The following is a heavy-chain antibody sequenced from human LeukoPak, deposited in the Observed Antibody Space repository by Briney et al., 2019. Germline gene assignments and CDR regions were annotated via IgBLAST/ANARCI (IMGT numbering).Heavy chain of an antibody. CDR3: ARGGRRVPAAIHFDY. V-gene: IGHV3-7*01. CDR2: IKQDGSEK. D-gene: IGHD2-2*02. CDR1: GFTFSSYW. Sequence: PGGSLRLSCAAAGFTFSSYWMSWVRQAPGKGLEWVANIKQDGSEKYYVDSVKGRFTISRDNAKNSLYLQMNSLRAEDTAVYYCARGGRRVPAAIHFDYWGQGTLVTVSS. J-gene: IGHJ4*02.